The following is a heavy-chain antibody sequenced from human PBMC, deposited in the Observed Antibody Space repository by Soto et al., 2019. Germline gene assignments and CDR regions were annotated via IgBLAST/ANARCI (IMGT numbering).Heavy chain of an antibody. V-gene: IGHV3-23*01. Sequence: PGGSLRLSCAASGFTFSNYAMSWVRQAPGKGLEWVSVISGSGGSTYYADSVKGRFTISGDTSANTVYLQMDSLRAEDTAVYYCAKSPARNTYYYHSSGQYTPGYFYGMDVWGQGTTVTVSS. D-gene: IGHD3-22*01. J-gene: IGHJ6*02. CDR2: ISGSGGST. CDR3: AKSPARNTYYYHSSGQYTPGYFYGMDV. CDR1: GFTFSNYA.